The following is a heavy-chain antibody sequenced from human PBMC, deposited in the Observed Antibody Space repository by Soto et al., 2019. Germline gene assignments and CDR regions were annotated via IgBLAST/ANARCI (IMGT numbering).Heavy chain of an antibody. J-gene: IGHJ6*03. D-gene: IGHD6-13*01. Sequence: QVQLVQSGAEVKKPGASVKVSCKASGYTFTSYDINWVRQATGQGLEWMGWMNPNSGNTGYAQKFQGRVTMTRNTSISNAYMELSSLRSEDTAVYYCARGPGFAAAGKYYYYYYYMDVWGKGTTVTVSS. CDR2: MNPNSGNT. CDR3: ARGPGFAAAGKYYYYYYYMDV. CDR1: GYTFTSYD. V-gene: IGHV1-8*01.